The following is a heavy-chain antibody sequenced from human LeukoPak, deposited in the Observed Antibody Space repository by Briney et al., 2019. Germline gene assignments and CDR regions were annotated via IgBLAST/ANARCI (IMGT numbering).Heavy chain of an antibody. Sequence: ASVKVSCTVSGYTLTELSMHWVRQAPGKGLEWMGGFDPEDGETIYAQKFQGRVTMTEDTSTDTAYMELSSLRSEDTAVYYCATYRGALYAFDIWGQGTMVTVSS. V-gene: IGHV1-24*01. J-gene: IGHJ3*02. CDR2: FDPEDGET. CDR1: GYTLTELS. CDR3: ATYRGALYAFDI. D-gene: IGHD1-26*01.